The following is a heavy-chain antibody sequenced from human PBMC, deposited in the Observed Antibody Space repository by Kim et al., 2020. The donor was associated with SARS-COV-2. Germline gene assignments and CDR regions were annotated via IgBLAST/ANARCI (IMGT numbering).Heavy chain of an antibody. D-gene: IGHD6-6*01. J-gene: IGHJ4*02. Sequence: DPGKEQFHISRDNTKTPLYLQMNSLRAEDTAVYYCAKHPDHAARLFDYWGQGTLVTVSS. CDR3: AKHPDHAARLFDY. V-gene: IGHV3-23*01.